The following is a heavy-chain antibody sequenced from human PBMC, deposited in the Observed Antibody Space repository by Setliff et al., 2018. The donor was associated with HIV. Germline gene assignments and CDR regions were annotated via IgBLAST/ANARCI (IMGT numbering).Heavy chain of an antibody. J-gene: IGHJ6*02. CDR3: ARGKSGFETTGIDYGMDL. CDR2: IRSKAYGGTT. CDR1: GFTFGDYA. D-gene: IGHD1-1*01. Sequence: PGGSLRLSCTASGFTFGDYAMSWVRQAPGKGLEWVGFIRSKAYGGTTEYAASVKGRFTISRDDSKSIAYLQMNSLKTEDTAVYYCARGKSGFETTGIDYGMDLWGQGTTVTVSS. V-gene: IGHV3-49*04.